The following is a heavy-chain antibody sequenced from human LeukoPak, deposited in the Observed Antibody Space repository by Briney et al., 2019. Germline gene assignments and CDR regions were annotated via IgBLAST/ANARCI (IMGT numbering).Heavy chain of an antibody. CDR2: IWYDGSNK. CDR1: GFTFSSYG. J-gene: IGHJ3*02. CDR3: ARDRAGSGHDAFDI. Sequence: GGSLRLSCEASGFTFSSYGMHWVRQAPGKGLEWVAVIWYDGSNKYYADSVKGRFTISRDNSKNTLYLQMNSLRAEDTAVYYCARDRAGSGHDAFDIWGQGTMVTVSS. D-gene: IGHD5-12*01. V-gene: IGHV3-33*01.